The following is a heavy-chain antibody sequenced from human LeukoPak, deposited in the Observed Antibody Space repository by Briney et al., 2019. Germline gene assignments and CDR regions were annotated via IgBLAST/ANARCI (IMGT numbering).Heavy chain of an antibody. J-gene: IGHJ3*02. CDR3: ARGDYDFWSGYYTGAFDI. V-gene: IGHV4-59*12. D-gene: IGHD3-3*01. CDR2: IYYSGTT. Sequence: SETLSLTCTVSGGSISTYYWTWIRQPPGQGLEWIGYIYYSGTTNYNPSLKSRVTMSVDTSKNQFSLKLSSVTAADTAVYYCARGDYDFWSGYYTGAFDIWGQGTMVTVSS. CDR1: GGSISTYY.